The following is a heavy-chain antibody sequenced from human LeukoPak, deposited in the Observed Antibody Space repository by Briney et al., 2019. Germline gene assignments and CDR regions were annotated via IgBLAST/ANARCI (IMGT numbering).Heavy chain of an antibody. J-gene: IGHJ3*02. Sequence: ASVKVSCKASGYTFTSYGISWVRQVPGQGLEWMGWISAYNGNTNYAQKLQGRVTMTRDTSTSTVYMELSSLRSEDTAVYYCARAHYYDSSGYDAFDIWGQGTMVTVSS. CDR1: GYTFTSYG. D-gene: IGHD3-22*01. CDR3: ARAHYYDSSGYDAFDI. CDR2: ISAYNGNT. V-gene: IGHV1-18*01.